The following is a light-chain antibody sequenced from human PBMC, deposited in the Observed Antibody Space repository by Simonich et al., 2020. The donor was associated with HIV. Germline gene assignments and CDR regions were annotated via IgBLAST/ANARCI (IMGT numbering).Light chain of an antibody. J-gene: IGLJ3*02. Sequence: QTVVTQETSSSVSPGGTVTLTFALSPGSVSTSYYPPWYHQTPGPPPRTLIYRTNTRSSGVPDRFSGSILGNKAVLFITGAQADDEGDYYCVLYMGSGISVFGGGTKLTVL. CDR3: VLYMGSGISV. CDR2: RTN. V-gene: IGLV8-61*01. CDR1: PGSVSTSYY.